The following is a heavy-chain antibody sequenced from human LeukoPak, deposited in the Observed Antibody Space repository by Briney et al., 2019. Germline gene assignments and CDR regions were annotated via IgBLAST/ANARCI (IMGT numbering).Heavy chain of an antibody. J-gene: IGHJ4*02. CDR1: GGTFSSYA. CDR3: ARENCSGGSCQTYFDY. CDR2: IIPILGIA. Sequence: SVKVSCKASGGTFSSYAISWVRQAPGQGLEWMGRIIPILGIANYAQKFQGRVTITADKSTSTAYMELSSLRSEDTAVYYCARENCSGGSCQTYFDYWGQGTLVTVSS. V-gene: IGHV1-69*04. D-gene: IGHD2-15*01.